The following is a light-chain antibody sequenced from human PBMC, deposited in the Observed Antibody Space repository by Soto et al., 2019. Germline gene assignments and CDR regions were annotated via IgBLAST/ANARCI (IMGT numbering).Light chain of an antibody. Sequence: TLSVAAVSLKKGERATLYCRASQSIHTSLAWYQQKSGKPPRLVIYDSTLRANGVPDRFGGSRSGPDFTLTIISLVPAEVEVYYCQELKAWPPNPFGQGTRLEIK. CDR3: QELKAWPPNP. V-gene: IGKV3-11*01. CDR2: DST. CDR1: QSIHTS. J-gene: IGKJ5*01.